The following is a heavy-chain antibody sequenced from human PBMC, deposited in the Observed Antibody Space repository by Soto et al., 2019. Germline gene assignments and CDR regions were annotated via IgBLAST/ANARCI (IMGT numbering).Heavy chain of an antibody. Sequence: PGGSLRLSCTASGVTFINAWMSWVRQAPGKGLEWIGRIKGESDGGTTDYAAPVKGRFTISRDDSKNTLYLQMNSLKTEDTAVYYCTTDRNSRFLEWLSNYGMDVWGQGTTVTVSS. CDR3: TTDRNSRFLEWLSNYGMDV. D-gene: IGHD3-3*01. CDR1: GVTFINAW. V-gene: IGHV3-15*01. J-gene: IGHJ6*02. CDR2: IKGESDGGTT.